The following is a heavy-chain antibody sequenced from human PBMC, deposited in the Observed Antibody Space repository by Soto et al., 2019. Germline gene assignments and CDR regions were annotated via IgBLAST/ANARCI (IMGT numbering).Heavy chain of an antibody. CDR3: ARLPGVRGVFDGFNV. V-gene: IGHV5-51*01. Sequence: GESLKISCKGSGYSFAGYWIGWVRQMPGKGLDWMGVIYPGDSDTRYSPPFHGQVTISADKSISTAYLPWSSLKASDTAMYFCARLPGVRGVFDGFNVWGQGTMVTVSS. CDR1: GYSFAGYW. J-gene: IGHJ3*01. CDR2: IYPGDSDT. D-gene: IGHD3-10*01.